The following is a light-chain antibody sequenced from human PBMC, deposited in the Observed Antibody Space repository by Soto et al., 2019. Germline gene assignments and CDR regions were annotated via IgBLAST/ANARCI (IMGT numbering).Light chain of an antibody. CDR1: QSVSSNY. CDR3: QQYGSSPWT. CDR2: GAS. Sequence: EIVLTQSPGTLSLSPGERATLSCRASQSVSSNYLAWYQQKPGQAPRPLIYGASSRATGIPDRFSGSGAGTDFTLTISRLESEDFAVYYCQQYGSSPWTFRQGTKVEIK. V-gene: IGKV3-20*01. J-gene: IGKJ1*01.